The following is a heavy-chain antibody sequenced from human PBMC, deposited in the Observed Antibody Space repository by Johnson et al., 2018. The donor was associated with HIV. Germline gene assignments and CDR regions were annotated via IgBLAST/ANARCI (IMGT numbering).Heavy chain of an antibody. D-gene: IGHD3-3*01. J-gene: IGHJ3*02. Sequence: QLVESGGGVAQPGRSLRLSCAASGFTFSFYAMHWVRQAPGKGLEWVALILYDGSNKYYADSVKGRFTISRDNSKNTVYLQMNSLRAEDTAVYYCARVYVVSHSDFWSGYYNPFDIWGQGTMVTVSS. CDR2: ILYDGSNK. CDR3: ARVYVVSHSDFWSGYYNPFDI. CDR1: GFTFSFYA. V-gene: IGHV3-30-3*01.